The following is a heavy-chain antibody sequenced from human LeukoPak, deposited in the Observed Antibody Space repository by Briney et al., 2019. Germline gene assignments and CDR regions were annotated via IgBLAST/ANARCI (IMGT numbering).Heavy chain of an antibody. Sequence: SETLSLTCAVYGVSFSGYYWSWIRQPPGKGLEWIGEINHSGSTNYNPSLKSRVTISVDTSKNQFSLKLSSVTAADTAVYYCARHSSGWFKGYFDYWGQGTLVTVSS. CDR1: GVSFSGYY. CDR3: ARHSSGWFKGYFDY. J-gene: IGHJ4*02. CDR2: INHSGST. D-gene: IGHD6-19*01. V-gene: IGHV4-34*01.